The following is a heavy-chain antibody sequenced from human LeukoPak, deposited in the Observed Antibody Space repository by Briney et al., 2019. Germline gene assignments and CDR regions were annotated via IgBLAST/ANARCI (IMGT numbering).Heavy chain of an antibody. CDR2: ISGSGDNI. CDR1: GFTFSSYG. J-gene: IGHJ4*02. Sequence: QPGGSLRLSCAASGFTFSSYGMSWVRQAPGKGLEWVSAISGSGDNIYYADSVKGRFTISRDNSKNTLYLQMNSLRVEDTAVYFCAKDLVTAVTVGYYFDYWGRGTLVTVSS. D-gene: IGHD4-17*01. V-gene: IGHV3-23*01. CDR3: AKDLVTAVTVGYYFDY.